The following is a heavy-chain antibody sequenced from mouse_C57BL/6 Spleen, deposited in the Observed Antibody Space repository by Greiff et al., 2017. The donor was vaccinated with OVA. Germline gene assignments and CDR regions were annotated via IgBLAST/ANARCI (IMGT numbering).Heavy chain of an antibody. CDR3: ARAENYYGSSFYFDY. CDR2: IDPSDSYT. Sequence: VKLQQPGAELVMPGASVKLSCKASGYTFTSYWMHWVKQRPGQGLEWIGEIDPSDSYTNYNQKFKGKSTLTVDKSSSTAYMQLSSLTSEDSAVYYCARAENYYGSSFYFDYWGQGTTLTVSS. J-gene: IGHJ2*01. D-gene: IGHD1-1*01. CDR1: GYTFTSYW. V-gene: IGHV1-69*01.